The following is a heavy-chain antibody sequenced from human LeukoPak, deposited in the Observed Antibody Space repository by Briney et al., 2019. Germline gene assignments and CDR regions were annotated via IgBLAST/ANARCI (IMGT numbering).Heavy chain of an antibody. Sequence: GAPLKVSCKASGYTLTSYGISWVRQAPGQGLEWMGWISGYNGNTIYAQKLQGRVTMTTDTSTSTAYMELRSLRSDDTAVYYCARDAVLLWFGESIGAPWFDPWGQGTLVTVSS. V-gene: IGHV1-18*01. CDR1: GYTLTSYG. J-gene: IGHJ5*02. D-gene: IGHD3-10*01. CDR2: ISGYNGNT. CDR3: ARDAVLLWFGESIGAPWFDP.